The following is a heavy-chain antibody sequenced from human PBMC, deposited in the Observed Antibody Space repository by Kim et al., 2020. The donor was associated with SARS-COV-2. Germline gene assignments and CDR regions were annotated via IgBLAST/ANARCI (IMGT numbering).Heavy chain of an antibody. CDR2: IYPGDSDT. CDR1: GYSFTSYW. D-gene: IGHD2-15*01. CDR3: ARPHIYCSGGSCYRVFDP. J-gene: IGHJ5*02. Sequence: GESLKISCKGSGYSFTSYWIGWVRQMPGKGLEWMGIIYPGDSDTRYSPSFQGQVTISADKSISTAYLQWSSLKASDTAMYYCARPHIYCSGGSCYRVFDPWGQGTLVTVSS. V-gene: IGHV5-51*01.